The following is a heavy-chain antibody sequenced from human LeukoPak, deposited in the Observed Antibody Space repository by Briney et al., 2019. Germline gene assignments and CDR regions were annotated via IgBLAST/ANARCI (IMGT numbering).Heavy chain of an antibody. CDR2: VSGSGDTT. CDR1: GFTFSSHA. Sequence: GESLRLSCAAPGFTFSSHALSWVRQTPGKGLEWVSTVSGSGDTTFYADSVKGRITISRDNSRNTLYLQMHSLRVDDTAIYYCAKDLYPGGIQPRWFDYWGQGALVTVSS. D-gene: IGHD5-18*01. CDR3: AKDLYPGGIQPRWFDY. J-gene: IGHJ4*02. V-gene: IGHV3-23*01.